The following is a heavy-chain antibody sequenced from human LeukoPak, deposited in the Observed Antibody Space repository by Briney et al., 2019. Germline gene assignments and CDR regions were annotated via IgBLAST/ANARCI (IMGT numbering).Heavy chain of an antibody. Sequence: GGSLRLSCAASGLNFNIFSMNWVRQAPGKGLEWVSYISSSSTTIYYADSLKGRFTISRVNSKNMVYLQMNSLRAEDTAVYYCARVPYGNYHYYYMDVWGKGTTVTVSS. CDR1: GLNFNIFS. J-gene: IGHJ6*03. V-gene: IGHV3-48*01. CDR3: ARVPYGNYHYYYMDV. D-gene: IGHD3-10*01. CDR2: ISSSSTTI.